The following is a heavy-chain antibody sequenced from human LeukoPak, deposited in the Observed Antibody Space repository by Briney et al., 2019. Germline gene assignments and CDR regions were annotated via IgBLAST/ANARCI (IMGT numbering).Heavy chain of an antibody. V-gene: IGHV3-23*01. CDR1: GFTFSSYA. Sequence: GGSLRLSCAASGFTFSSYAMSWVRQAPGKGLEWVSAISGSGGSTYYADSVKGRFTISRDNSKNTLYLQMNSLRAEDTAVYYCAKDPISYGSSGYYHNYFDYWGQGTLVTVSS. CDR3: AKDPISYGSSGYYHNYFDY. J-gene: IGHJ4*02. D-gene: IGHD3-22*01. CDR2: ISGSGGST.